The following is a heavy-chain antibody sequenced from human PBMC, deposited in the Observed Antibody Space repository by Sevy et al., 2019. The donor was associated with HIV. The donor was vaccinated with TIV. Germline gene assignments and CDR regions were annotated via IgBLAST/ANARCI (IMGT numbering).Heavy chain of an antibody. D-gene: IGHD6-19*01. CDR1: GFTFTNYG. J-gene: IGHJ4*02. CDR2: ISNSGANT. V-gene: IGHV3-23*01. CDR3: AKEWTRLSDRYGEFDY. Sequence: GGSLRLSCAASGFTFTNYGMHWVRQAPGKGLERVSGISNSGANTYYADSVRGRFTVSRDNSKNTVYLQLNSLRAEDTAIDYGAKEWTRLSDRYGEFDYWGQGTLVTVSS.